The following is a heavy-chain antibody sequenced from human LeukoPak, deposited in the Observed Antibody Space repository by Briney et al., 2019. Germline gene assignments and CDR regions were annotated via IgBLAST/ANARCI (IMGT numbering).Heavy chain of an antibody. CDR1: GFTFSSYW. Sequence: PGGSLRLSCAASGFTFSSYWMSWVRQAPGKGLEWVANIKQDGSEKYYVDSGKGRFTISRDNAKNSLYLQMNSLRAEDTAVYYCARDYHEVGATWSHFDYWGQGTLVTVSS. V-gene: IGHV3-7*01. D-gene: IGHD1-26*01. CDR3: ARDYHEVGATWSHFDY. CDR2: IKQDGSEK. J-gene: IGHJ4*02.